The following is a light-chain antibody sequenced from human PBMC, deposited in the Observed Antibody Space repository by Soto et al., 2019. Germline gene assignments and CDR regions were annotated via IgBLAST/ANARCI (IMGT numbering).Light chain of an antibody. J-gene: IGKJ5*01. CDR1: QSISNS. Sequence: DIQMTQSPSTLSASVGDRVTITCRASQSISNSLAWYQQKPGKAPKVLIYKASSLESGVPSRFSGSGSRTEVTLTISSLQPDDFATYYCRQDKSYPITFGQGTRLEIK. CDR2: KAS. V-gene: IGKV1-5*03. CDR3: RQDKSYPIT.